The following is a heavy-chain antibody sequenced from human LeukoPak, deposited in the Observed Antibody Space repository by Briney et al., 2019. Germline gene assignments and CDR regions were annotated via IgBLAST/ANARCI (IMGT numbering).Heavy chain of an antibody. Sequence: PGGSLRLSCAASGFTFSSYSLIWVRQAPGKGLEWVSFISSSSITIYYADSVKGRFTISRDNAEKSLYLQMNSLRAEDTAVYYCARDRGGSYSAIDYWGQGTLVTVSS. D-gene: IGHD2-15*01. CDR2: ISSSSITI. CDR1: GFTFSSYS. V-gene: IGHV3-48*04. CDR3: ARDRGGSYSAIDY. J-gene: IGHJ4*02.